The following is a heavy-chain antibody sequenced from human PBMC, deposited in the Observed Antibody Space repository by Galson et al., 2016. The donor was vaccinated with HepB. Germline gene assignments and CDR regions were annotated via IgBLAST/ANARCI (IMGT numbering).Heavy chain of an antibody. Sequence: SLRRSCAASGYTFGDYAIHWVRQVPGKGLEWVVRIIRNSVIIGYADTVKGRFTITRDNAKNSVYLQMDFVRVEDTARYHCVKDYGEWPGAFDSWGQGVLVIVSS. D-gene: IGHD2-8*01. CDR2: IIRNSVII. J-gene: IGHJ4*01. CDR3: VKDYGEWPGAFDS. CDR1: GYTFGDYA. V-gene: IGHV3-9*01.